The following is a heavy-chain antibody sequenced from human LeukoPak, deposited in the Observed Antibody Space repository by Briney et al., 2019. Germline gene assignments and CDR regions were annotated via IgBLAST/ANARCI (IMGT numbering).Heavy chain of an antibody. D-gene: IGHD3-22*01. CDR3: AKDSGYYPYYFDY. CDR2: INPNSGGT. CDR1: GYTFTGYY. V-gene: IGHV1-2*02. Sequence: ASVKVSCKASGYTFTGYYMHWVRQAPGQGLEWMGWINPNSGGTNYAQKFQGRVTMTRDTSISTAYMELSRLRSDDTAVYYCAKDSGYYPYYFDYWGQGTLVTVSS. J-gene: IGHJ4*02.